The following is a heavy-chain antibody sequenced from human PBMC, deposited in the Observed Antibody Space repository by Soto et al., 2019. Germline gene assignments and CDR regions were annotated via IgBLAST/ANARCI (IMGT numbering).Heavy chain of an antibody. CDR1: GFTFSTYW. J-gene: IGHJ4*02. V-gene: IGHV3-74*01. CDR2: INSDGSIT. CDR3: TSSSPRLYVDYD. Sequence: GGSLRLSCAASGFTFSTYWMHWVRQAPGKGLVWVSRINSDGSITSYADSVKGRFTISRDNAKNTVYLQMDSLRAEDTAVYYCTSSSPRLYVDYDWGQGTMVTVYS. D-gene: IGHD4-17*01.